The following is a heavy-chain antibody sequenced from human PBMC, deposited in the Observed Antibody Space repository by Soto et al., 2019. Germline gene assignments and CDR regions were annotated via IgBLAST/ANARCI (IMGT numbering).Heavy chain of an antibody. V-gene: IGHV3-23*01. CDR2: ISASGSGT. Sequence: EVQLLESGGGLVQPGGSLRLSCATSGFTFSSYAMNWVRQAPGKGLAWVSGISASGSGTFYADSVKGRFTISRDNSKNTLYLQMSSLRPEDTALYYCAKTATYVDGYDNTGYSSEDYWGHGTLVTVSS. CDR1: GFTFSSYA. J-gene: IGHJ4*01. D-gene: IGHD3-22*01. CDR3: AKTATYVDGYDNTGYSSEDY.